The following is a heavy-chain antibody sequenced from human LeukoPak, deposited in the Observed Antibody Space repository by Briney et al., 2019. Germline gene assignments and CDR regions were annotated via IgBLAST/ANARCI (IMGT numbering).Heavy chain of an antibody. D-gene: IGHD4-17*01. Sequence: ASVKVSCKASGYTFTSYGISWVRQAPGQGLEWMGWISAYNGNTNYAQKLQGRVTMTTDTSTSTAYMELRSLRSDDTAVYYCARVEDYDHGAYYFDYWGQGTLVTVSS. J-gene: IGHJ4*02. CDR2: ISAYNGNT. CDR3: ARVEDYDHGAYYFDY. CDR1: GYTFTSYG. V-gene: IGHV1-18*01.